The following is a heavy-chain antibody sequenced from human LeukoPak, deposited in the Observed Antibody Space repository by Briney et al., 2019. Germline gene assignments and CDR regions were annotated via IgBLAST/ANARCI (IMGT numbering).Heavy chain of an antibody. J-gene: IGHJ4*02. CDR3: SRESIVGATTLDY. CDR2: INPNSSGT. CDR1: GYTFTGHY. V-gene: IGHV1-2*02. D-gene: IGHD1-26*01. Sequence: ASVKVSCKASGYTFTGHYMHWVRQAPGQGLEWMGWINPNSSGTNYAQEFQGRVTMTRDASISTAYMEVSSLRSDDTAVYYCSRESIVGATTLDYWGQGTLVTVSS.